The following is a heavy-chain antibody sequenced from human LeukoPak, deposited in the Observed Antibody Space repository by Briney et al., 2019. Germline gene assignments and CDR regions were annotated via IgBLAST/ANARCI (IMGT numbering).Heavy chain of an antibody. J-gene: IGHJ4*02. CDR1: GGSISSYY. Sequence: SETLSLTCTVSGGSISSYYWSWIRQPPGKGLEWIGYIYYSGSTNYNPSLKSRVTISVDTSKNQFSLKLSSVTAADTAVYYCARDKLGSSSSWNGFDYWGQGTLVTVSS. CDR3: ARDKLGSSSSWNGFDY. V-gene: IGHV4-59*12. D-gene: IGHD6-13*01. CDR2: IYYSGST.